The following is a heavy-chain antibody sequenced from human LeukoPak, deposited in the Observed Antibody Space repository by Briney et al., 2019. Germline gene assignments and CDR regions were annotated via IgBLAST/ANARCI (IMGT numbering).Heavy chain of an antibody. D-gene: IGHD1-1*01. CDR2: IRFDGTRT. CDR1: GFTFSTYG. V-gene: IGHV3-30*02. J-gene: IGHJ4*02. Sequence: GGSLRLSCAASGFTFSTYGMHWVRQAPGKGLEWVAYIRFDGTRTSYADSVKGRFTISRDNPKNTLYLQMNSLTTEDSALYYCAKDSSNNWSHFDYWGQGALVTVSS. CDR3: AKDSSNNWSHFDY.